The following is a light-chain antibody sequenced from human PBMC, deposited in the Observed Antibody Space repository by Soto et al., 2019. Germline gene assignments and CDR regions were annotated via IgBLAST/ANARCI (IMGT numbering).Light chain of an antibody. Sequence: QAALTQPASVSGSPGQSITISCTGTSSDVGNYNLVSWYQHHPGKAPKLMIYEGTKRPSGVSNRFSGSKSGNTASLTISGRQAEDEADYYCCSYAGSSYVFGTGTKLTVL. CDR2: EGT. J-gene: IGLJ1*01. V-gene: IGLV2-23*01. CDR1: SSDVGNYNL. CDR3: CSYAGSSYV.